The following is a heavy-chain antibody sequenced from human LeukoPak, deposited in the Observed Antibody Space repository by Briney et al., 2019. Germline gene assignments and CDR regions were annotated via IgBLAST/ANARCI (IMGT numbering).Heavy chain of an antibody. D-gene: IGHD2-15*01. Sequence: SVKVSCKASGGTFTSYAISWVRQAPGQGLEWMGGIIPILGIANYAQKFQGRVTITADKSTSTAYMELSSLRSEDTAVYYCARAGYCSGGSCFDYWGQGTLVTVSS. CDR3: ARAGYCSGGSCFDY. V-gene: IGHV1-69*10. CDR1: GGTFTSYA. J-gene: IGHJ4*02. CDR2: IIPILGIA.